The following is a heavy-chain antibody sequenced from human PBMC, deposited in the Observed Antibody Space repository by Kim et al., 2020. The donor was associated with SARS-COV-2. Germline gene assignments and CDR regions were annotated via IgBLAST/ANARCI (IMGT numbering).Heavy chain of an antibody. J-gene: IGHJ6*02. Sequence: GGSLRLSCAASGFTFSSYGMNWVRQAPGKGLEWVAVISYDGSNKYYADSVKGRFTISRDNSKNTLYLQMNSLRAEDTAVYYCATEEGGRYSSGWMYSYDGMDVWGQGTLVTVSS. CDR3: ATEEGGRYSSGWMYSYDGMDV. V-gene: IGHV3-30*03. D-gene: IGHD6-19*01. CDR2: ISYDGSNK. CDR1: GFTFSSYG.